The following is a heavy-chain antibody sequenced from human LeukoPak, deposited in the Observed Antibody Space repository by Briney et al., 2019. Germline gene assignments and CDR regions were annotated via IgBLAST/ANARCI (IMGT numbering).Heavy chain of an antibody. V-gene: IGHV4-59*08. CDR1: GGSISSYY. J-gene: IGHJ4*02. CDR3: ARTLNYYDSSGYYDY. Sequence: SETLSLTCTVPGGSISSYYWSWIRQPPGKGLEWIGYIYYSGSTNYNPSLKSRVTISVDTSKNQFSLKLSSVTAADTAVYYCARTLNYYDSSGYYDYWGQGTLVTVSS. CDR2: IYYSGST. D-gene: IGHD3-22*01.